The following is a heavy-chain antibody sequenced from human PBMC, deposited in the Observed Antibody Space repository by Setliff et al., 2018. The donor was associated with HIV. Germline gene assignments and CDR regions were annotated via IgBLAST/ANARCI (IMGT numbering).Heavy chain of an antibody. CDR2: IIPILGIA. Sequence: SVKVSCKASGGTFSSYAISWARQAPGQGLEWMGGIIPILGIANYAQKFQGRVTITADESTSTAYMELSSLRSEDTAVYYCARGESSSWYYNHAFDIWGQGTMVTVSS. CDR3: ARGESSSWYYNHAFDI. CDR1: GGTFSSYA. J-gene: IGHJ3*02. D-gene: IGHD6-13*01. V-gene: IGHV1-69*10.